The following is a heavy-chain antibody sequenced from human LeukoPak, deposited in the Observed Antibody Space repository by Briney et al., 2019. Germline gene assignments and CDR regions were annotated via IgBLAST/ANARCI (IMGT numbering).Heavy chain of an antibody. V-gene: IGHV1-18*04. CDR1: GYTFTSYG. J-gene: IGHJ4*02. CDR3: ARDLKFSPYYFDY. CDR2: ISGYNGNT. D-gene: IGHD3-9*01. Sequence: ASVKVSCKASGYTFTSYGISWVRQAPAQGLEWMGWISGYNGNTNYAQKVQGRVTMTTDTSTSTAYMELRSLRSDDTAIYYCARDLKFSPYYFDYWGQGTLVTVSS.